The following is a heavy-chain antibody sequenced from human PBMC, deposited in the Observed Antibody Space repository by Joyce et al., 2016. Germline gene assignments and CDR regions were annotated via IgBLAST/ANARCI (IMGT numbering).Heavy chain of an antibody. CDR1: GGSIKSSNYY. CDR2: VYSSGTT. J-gene: IGHJ4*02. CDR3: ASDRVYSYYFDY. V-gene: IGHV4-39*01. D-gene: IGHD5/OR15-5a*01. Sequence: QLQLQESGPRLEKPSETLSVTCTVSGGSIKSSNYYCGWIRQPPGKGLEWVGNVYSSGTTYSNPSLKSRLTIAVDTSKNQFSMEVNSVTAADTAVYYCASDRVYSYYFDYWGPGILVTVSS.